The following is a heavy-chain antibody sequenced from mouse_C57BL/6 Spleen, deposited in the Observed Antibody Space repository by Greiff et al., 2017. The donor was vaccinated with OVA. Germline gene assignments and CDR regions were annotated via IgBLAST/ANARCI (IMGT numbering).Heavy chain of an antibody. V-gene: IGHV1-64*01. CDR3: AKLGQLDYFDY. D-gene: IGHD4-1*01. CDR1: GYTFTSYW. Sequence: QVHVKQSGAELVKPGASVKLSCKASGYTFTSYWMHWVKQRPGQGLEWIGMIHPNSGSTNSNEKFKSKATLTVDKSSSTAFMQLSSLTSEDSAVYYCAKLGQLDYFDYWGQGTTLTVSS. CDR2: IHPNSGST. J-gene: IGHJ2*01.